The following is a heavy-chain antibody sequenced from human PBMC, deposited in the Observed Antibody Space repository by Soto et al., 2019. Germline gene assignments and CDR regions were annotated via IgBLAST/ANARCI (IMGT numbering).Heavy chain of an antibody. CDR1: GGSFSGYY. CDR3: ATSLLLWVGDEDV. J-gene: IGHJ6*02. V-gene: IGHV4-34*01. Sequence: QVQLQQWGAGLLKPSETLSLPCAVYGGSFSGYYWSWIRQPPGKGLEWIGEINHIGSTNYNPSLKSRVTISVDPSKNQFSLKLSSVTDADTAVYYCATSLLLWVGDEDVCGQGTTVTVSS. CDR2: INHIGST. D-gene: IGHD3-10*01.